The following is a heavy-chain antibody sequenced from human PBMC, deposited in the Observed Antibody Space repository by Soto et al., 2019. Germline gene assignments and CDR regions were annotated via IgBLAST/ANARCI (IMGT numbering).Heavy chain of an antibody. CDR3: DREKGYISGPKNFDS. CDR1: GGSVSSGDYF. V-gene: IGHV4-30-4*01. Sequence: PSETLSLTCTVSGGSVSSGDYFWSWIRQPPGKGLEWIGYIYDSESSYYNPSLKSRVTMSVDTSKNQFSLKLRSVTAADTAMYYCDREKGYISGPKNFDSWGQGTLVTVYS. CDR2: IYDSESS. J-gene: IGHJ4*02. D-gene: IGHD5-18*01.